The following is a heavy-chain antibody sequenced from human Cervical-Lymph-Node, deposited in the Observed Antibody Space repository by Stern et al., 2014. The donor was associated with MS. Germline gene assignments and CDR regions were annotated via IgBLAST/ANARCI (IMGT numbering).Heavy chain of an antibody. D-gene: IGHD6-13*01. V-gene: IGHV3-48*01. CDR3: ARGKRGWVAATGTGDNWFDP. CDR1: GFTFSSYS. J-gene: IGHJ5*02. Sequence: EMQLVESGGGLVQPGGSLRLSCAASGFTFSSYSMNWVRQAPGKGLEWVSYISSSSSTIYYADSVKGRFTISRDNAKNALYLQMNSLRAEDTAVYYCARGKRGWVAATGTGDNWFDPWGQGTLVTVSS. CDR2: ISSSSSTI.